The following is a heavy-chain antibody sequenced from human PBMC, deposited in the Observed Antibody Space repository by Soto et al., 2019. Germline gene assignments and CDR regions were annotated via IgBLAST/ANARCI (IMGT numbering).Heavy chain of an antibody. J-gene: IGHJ4*02. CDR3: ANDPGYSLDY. V-gene: IGHV4-4*02. CDR2: ILYSGRT. D-gene: IGHD5-12*01. CDR1: GGSISSGW. Sequence: SETLSLTCAVSGGSISSGWWTWVRQPPGKGLEWIGEILYSGRTNYNSSLNSRVTISIDKSKKQFSLQLNSVTPEDAAVYYCANDPGYSLDYWGQGTQVTVSS.